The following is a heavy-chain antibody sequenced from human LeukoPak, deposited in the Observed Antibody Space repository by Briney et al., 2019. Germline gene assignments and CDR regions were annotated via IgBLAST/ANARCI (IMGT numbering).Heavy chain of an antibody. CDR1: GGTFSSYA. CDR3: ARTHCSSTSCYADYYYYYMDV. J-gene: IGHJ6*03. D-gene: IGHD2-2*01. CDR2: IIPIFGTA. V-gene: IGHV1-69*05. Sequence: SVKVSCKASGGTFSSYAMSWVRQAPGQGLEWMGRIIPIFGTANYAQKFQGRVTITTDESTSTAYMELSSLRSEDTAVYYCARTHCSSTSCYADYYYYYMDVWGKGTTVTVSS.